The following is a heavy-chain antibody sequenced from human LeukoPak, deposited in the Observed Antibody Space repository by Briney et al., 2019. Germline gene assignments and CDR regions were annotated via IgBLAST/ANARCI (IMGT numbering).Heavy chain of an antibody. CDR3: ARQGRYYDILTGFDY. CDR1: GFTFSSYG. J-gene: IGHJ4*02. D-gene: IGHD3-9*01. V-gene: IGHV3-33*01. CDR2: MWYDGSNK. Sequence: PGGSLRLSCAASGFTFSSYGMHWVRQAPGKGLEWVAVMWYDGSNKYYADSVKGRFTISRDNSKNTLYLQMNSLRAEDTAVYYCARQGRYYDILTGFDYWGQGTLVTVSS.